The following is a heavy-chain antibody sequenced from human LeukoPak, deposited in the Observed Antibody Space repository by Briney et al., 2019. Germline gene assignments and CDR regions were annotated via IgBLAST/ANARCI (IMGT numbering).Heavy chain of an antibody. V-gene: IGHV4-59*08. CDR2: IYYSGSN. CDR1: GGSISSYY. CDR3: ARHLVYGDYFPNYYYGMDV. J-gene: IGHJ6*02. D-gene: IGHD4-17*01. Sequence: PSETLSLTCTVSGGSISSYYWSWIRQPPGKGLEWLGYIYYSGSNNYNPSLRSRVTISVDTSKNQFSLKLSSVTAADTAVYYCARHLVYGDYFPNYYYGMDVWGQGTTVTVSS.